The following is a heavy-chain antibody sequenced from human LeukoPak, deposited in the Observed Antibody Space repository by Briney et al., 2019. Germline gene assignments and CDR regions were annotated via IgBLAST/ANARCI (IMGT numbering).Heavy chain of an antibody. Sequence: NSSETLSLTCTVSGGSISSYYWSWIRQPPGKGLEWIGYIYYSGSTNYNPSLKSRVTISVDTSKNQFSLKLSSVTAADTAVYYCAREARYYDSSGYTSNYYYYYGMDVWGQGTTVTVSS. CDR1: GGSISSYY. CDR2: IYYSGST. D-gene: IGHD3-22*01. CDR3: AREARYYDSSGYTSNYYYYYGMDV. V-gene: IGHV4-59*01. J-gene: IGHJ6*02.